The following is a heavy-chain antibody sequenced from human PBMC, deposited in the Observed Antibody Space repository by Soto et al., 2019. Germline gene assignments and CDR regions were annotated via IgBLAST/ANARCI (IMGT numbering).Heavy chain of an antibody. J-gene: IGHJ4*02. CDR1: GYTFTGYY. D-gene: IGHD6-13*01. V-gene: IGHV1-2*02. CDR2: INPNSCGT. Sequence: ASVKVSCKASGYTFTGYYMHWVRQAPGQGLEWMGWINPNSCGTNYAQKFQGRVTMTRDTSISTAYMELSRLRSDDTAVYYCARESPGIAAAGIDYWGQGTLVTVSS. CDR3: ARESPGIAAAGIDY.